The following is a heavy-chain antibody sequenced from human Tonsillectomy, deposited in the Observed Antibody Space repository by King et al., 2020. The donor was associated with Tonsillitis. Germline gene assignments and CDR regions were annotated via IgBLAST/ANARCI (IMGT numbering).Heavy chain of an antibody. V-gene: IGHV3-30-3*01. Sequence: VQLVESGGGVVQPGRSLRLSCAASGFTFSSYTMHWVRQAPGKGLEWVALMLFDGSTKDYADSVKGRFTISGDNSNNTLYLQMNSLRGDDTAVYYCATEGTRAVHGIGAFDIWGQGTIVTVSS. D-gene: IGHD1-14*01. CDR2: MLFDGSTK. CDR3: ATEGTRAVHGIGAFDI. CDR1: GFTFSSYT. J-gene: IGHJ3*02.